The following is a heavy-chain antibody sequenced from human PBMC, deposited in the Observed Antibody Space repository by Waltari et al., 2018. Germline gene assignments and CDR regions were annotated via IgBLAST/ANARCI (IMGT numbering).Heavy chain of an antibody. Sequence: DVQLVESGGGLVKPGGSLRLCCAVSGFSVTNAWMGWVRQAPGKGLVWVGRIKSRTDGGTTDYATPVKGRFSISRDESQNTLYLQMNSLKTEDTAFYHCTTDRGIGPRPLFDSWGQGTLVTVSS. J-gene: IGHJ4*02. CDR3: TTDRGIGPRPLFDS. CDR2: IKSRTDGGTT. V-gene: IGHV3-15*01. CDR1: GFSVTNAW. D-gene: IGHD6-6*01.